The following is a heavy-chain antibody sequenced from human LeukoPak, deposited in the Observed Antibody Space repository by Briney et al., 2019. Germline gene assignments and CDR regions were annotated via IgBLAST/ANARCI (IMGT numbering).Heavy chain of an antibody. CDR2: ISGSGGST. D-gene: IGHD2-15*01. CDR3: AKSALVVVVAADIDY. V-gene: IGHV3-23*01. Sequence: PGGSLRLSCAASGFTFSSYSMNWVRQAPGKGLEWVSAISGSGGSTYYADSVKGRFTISRDNSKNTLYLQMNSLRAEDTAVYYCAKSALVVVVAADIDYWGQGTLVTVSS. CDR1: GFTFSSYS. J-gene: IGHJ4*02.